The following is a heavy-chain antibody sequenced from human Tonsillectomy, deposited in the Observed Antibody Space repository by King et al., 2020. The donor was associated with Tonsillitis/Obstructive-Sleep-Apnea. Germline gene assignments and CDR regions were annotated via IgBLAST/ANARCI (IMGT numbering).Heavy chain of an antibody. CDR3: ARDWDSEYYYYCMDV. J-gene: IGHJ6*03. D-gene: IGHD1-14*01. Sequence: VQLVESGGGLVQPGGSLRLSCAASGFTFSRYWMSWVRQAPGKGLEWGANIKQDGSEKYYVDSVKGRFTISRDNAKNSVYRQMNSRRAEDTAVYYCARDWDSEYYYYCMDVWGKGTTVTVSS. CDR2: IKQDGSEK. CDR1: GFTFSRYW. V-gene: IGHV3-7*04.